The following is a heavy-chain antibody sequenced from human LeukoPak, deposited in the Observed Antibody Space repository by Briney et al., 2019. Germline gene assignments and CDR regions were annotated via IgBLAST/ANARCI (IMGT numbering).Heavy chain of an antibody. Sequence: SVKVSCKASGGTFSSYAISWVRQAPGQGLGWMGGIIPIFGTANYAQKFQGRVTITADESTSTAYMELSSLRSEDTAVYYCARGVLAAAGQPYYFDYWGQGTLVTVSS. J-gene: IGHJ4*02. CDR1: GGTFSSYA. CDR3: ARGVLAAAGQPYYFDY. CDR2: IIPIFGTA. V-gene: IGHV1-69*13. D-gene: IGHD6-13*01.